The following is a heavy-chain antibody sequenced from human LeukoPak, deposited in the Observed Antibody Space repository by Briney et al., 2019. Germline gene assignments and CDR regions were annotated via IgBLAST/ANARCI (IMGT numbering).Heavy chain of an antibody. CDR2: ITASSTAI. V-gene: IGHV3-21*01. Sequence: GGSLRLSCAASGFTFNTYTMNWVRQAPGKGLEWVSSITASSTAIYSADSVKGRFTISRDNAKNFLCLQMNSLRAEDTAVYYCARTYYDILTGYNPYFDYWGQGILVTVSS. J-gene: IGHJ4*02. CDR1: GFTFNTYT. CDR3: ARTYYDILTGYNPYFDY. D-gene: IGHD3-9*01.